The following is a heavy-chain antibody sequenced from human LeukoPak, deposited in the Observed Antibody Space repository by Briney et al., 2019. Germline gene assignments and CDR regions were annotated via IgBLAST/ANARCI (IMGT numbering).Heavy chain of an antibody. CDR2: ISSSGSTI. CDR1: GFTFSSYE. Sequence: GGSLRLSCAASGFTFSSYEMNWVRQAPGKGLEWVSYISSSGSTIYYADSVKGRFTISRDDAKNSLYLQMNSLRAEDTAVYYCAREGVSSSWDNWYFDLWGRGTLVTVSS. CDR3: AREGVSSSWDNWYFDL. J-gene: IGHJ2*01. V-gene: IGHV3-48*03. D-gene: IGHD6-13*01.